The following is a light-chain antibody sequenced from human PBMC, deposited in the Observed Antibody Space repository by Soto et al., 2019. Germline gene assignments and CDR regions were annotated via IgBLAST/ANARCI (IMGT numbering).Light chain of an antibody. J-gene: IGKJ4*01. CDR3: QKYNSAPLS. CDR2: AAS. Sequence: DLQMTQSPSSLSASVGDRVTITCRASQGIINYLAWYQQKPGKAPKLLIYAASTLQSGVTSRFSGSGSGTDFTLTISGLQPEDVATYYCQKYNSAPLSFGGGTKVEI. V-gene: IGKV1-27*01. CDR1: QGIINY.